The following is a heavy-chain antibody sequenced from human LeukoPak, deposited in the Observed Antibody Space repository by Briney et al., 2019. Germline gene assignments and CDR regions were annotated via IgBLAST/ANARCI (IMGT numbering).Heavy chain of an antibody. Sequence: ASVKVSCKASGYTFTSYGISWVRQAPGQGLEWMGWISAYNGNANYAQKLQGRVTMTTDTSTSTAYMELRSLRSDDTAVYYGARVYYDSSGPGEDAFDIWGQGTMVTVSS. CDR2: ISAYNGNA. CDR1: GYTFTSYG. V-gene: IGHV1-18*01. J-gene: IGHJ3*02. CDR3: ARVYYDSSGPGEDAFDI. D-gene: IGHD3-22*01.